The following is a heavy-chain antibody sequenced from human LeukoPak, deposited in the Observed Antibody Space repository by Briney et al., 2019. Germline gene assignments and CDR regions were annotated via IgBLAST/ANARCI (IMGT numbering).Heavy chain of an antibody. CDR3: AKDREDSAMISGVFDL. CDR1: GFTFSSYA. CDR2: ISGSGGHT. J-gene: IGHJ2*01. D-gene: IGHD5-18*01. V-gene: IGHV3-23*01. Sequence: GGSLRLSCAASGFTFSSYAMTWVRQAPGKGLEWVSGISGSGGHTYNADSVEGRFTISRDNSKNTVSLQLSSLRVEDTAVYFCAKDREDSAMISGVFDLWGRGTLVTVSS.